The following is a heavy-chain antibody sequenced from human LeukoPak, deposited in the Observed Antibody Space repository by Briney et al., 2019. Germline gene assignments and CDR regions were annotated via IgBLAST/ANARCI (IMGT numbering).Heavy chain of an antibody. CDR3: ARGSPDYGDYGGSVSYFDY. J-gene: IGHJ4*02. D-gene: IGHD4-17*01. CDR1: GYTFSSYA. Sequence: VASVKVSCKASGYTFSSYAISWVRQAPGQGLEWMGGIIPIFGTANYAQKFQGRVTITADESTSTAYMELSSLRSEDTAVYYCARGSPDYGDYGGSVSYFDYWGQGTLVTVSS. CDR2: IIPIFGTA. V-gene: IGHV1-69*13.